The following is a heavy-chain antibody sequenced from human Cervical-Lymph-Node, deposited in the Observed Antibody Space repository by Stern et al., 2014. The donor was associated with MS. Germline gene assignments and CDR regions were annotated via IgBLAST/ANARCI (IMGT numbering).Heavy chain of an antibody. CDR1: GDSITSSTYY. CDR3: VTERKYHILTGFYSSYYGMDV. V-gene: IGHV4-39*01. CDR2: IYYSGST. D-gene: IGHD3-9*01. Sequence: QLQLQESGPGLVQPSATLSLTCAVSGDSITSSTYYWGWVRQFPGKGLEWIGDIYYSGSTYSNLSLKSRVTLSIDRATEQICLRLSFVTAADTAVYYCVTERKYHILTGFYSSYYGMDVWGQGTTVAVSS. J-gene: IGHJ6*02.